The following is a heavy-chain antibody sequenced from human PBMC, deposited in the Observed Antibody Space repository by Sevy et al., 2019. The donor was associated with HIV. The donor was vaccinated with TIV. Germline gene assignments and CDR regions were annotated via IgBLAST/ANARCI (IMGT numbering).Heavy chain of an antibody. V-gene: IGHV3-30*04. CDR3: ARDHCTDGACFRSGYFDY. D-gene: IGHD2-8*01. CDR1: GFTFADHA. J-gene: IGHJ4*02. CDR2: ISFDGRNK. Sequence: GGSPRLSCAASGFTFADHAFHWVRQAPGKGLEWVAIISFDGRNKRYAESVKGRFTISRDNSNNTVYLQMTSLRAEDAAVYYCARDHCTDGACFRSGYFDYWGQGTLVTVSS.